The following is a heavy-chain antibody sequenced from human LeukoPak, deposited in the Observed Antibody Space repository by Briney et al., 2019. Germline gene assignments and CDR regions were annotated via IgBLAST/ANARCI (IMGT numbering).Heavy chain of an antibody. D-gene: IGHD6-13*01. CDR2: ISYVGSNK. Sequence: PGGSLRLSCAASGFTFSSHGMHWVRQAPGKGLEWVAVISYVGSNKYYADSVKGRFTISRDNSKNTLYLQMNSLRAEDTAVYYCAKDLASSSWYVLTGYYYYYGMDVRGQGTTVTVSS. V-gene: IGHV3-30*18. CDR1: GFTFSSHG. J-gene: IGHJ6*02. CDR3: AKDLASSSWYVLTGYYYYYGMDV.